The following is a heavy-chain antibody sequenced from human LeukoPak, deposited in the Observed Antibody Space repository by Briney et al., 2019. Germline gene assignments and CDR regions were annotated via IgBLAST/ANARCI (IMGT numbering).Heavy chain of an antibody. CDR1: GFTFSSYG. J-gene: IGHJ4*02. D-gene: IGHD5-18*01. V-gene: IGHV3-33*01. CDR3: ARDLLERIVDTAIADY. CDR2: IWYDGSNK. Sequence: PGRSLRLSCAASGFTFSSYGMHWVRQAPGKGLEWVAVIWYDGSNKYYADSVKGRFTIARDNAKNTLYLQMNSLRAEDTAVYYCARDLLERIVDTAIADYWGQGTLVTVSS.